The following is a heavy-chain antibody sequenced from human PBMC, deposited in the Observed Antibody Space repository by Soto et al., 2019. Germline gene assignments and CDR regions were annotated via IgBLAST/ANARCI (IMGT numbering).Heavy chain of an antibody. V-gene: IGHV1-18*01. CDR1: GYTFTSYG. J-gene: IGHJ6*03. D-gene: IGHD3-10*01. Sequence: GASVKVSCKASGYTFTSYGISWVRQAPGQGLEWMGWISAYNGNTNYAQKLQGRVTMTTDTSTSTAYMELRSLRSDDTAVYYCARVTEKYYYGSGSYSSYYYYYMDVWGKGTTVTVSS. CDR2: ISAYNGNT. CDR3: ARVTEKYYYGSGSYSSYYYYYMDV.